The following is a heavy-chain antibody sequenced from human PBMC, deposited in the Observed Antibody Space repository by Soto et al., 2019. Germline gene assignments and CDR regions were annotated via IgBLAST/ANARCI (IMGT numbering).Heavy chain of an antibody. CDR1: GYSFTSYW. V-gene: IGHV5-10-1*01. Sequence: GESLKISCKGSGYSFTSYWISWVRQMPGKGLEWMGRIDPSDSYTNYSPSFQGHVTISADKSISTAYLQWSSLKASDTAMYYCARDRSMVVVVPGYWGQGTLVTVSS. D-gene: IGHD2-2*01. CDR2: IDPSDSYT. CDR3: ARDRSMVVVVPGY. J-gene: IGHJ4*02.